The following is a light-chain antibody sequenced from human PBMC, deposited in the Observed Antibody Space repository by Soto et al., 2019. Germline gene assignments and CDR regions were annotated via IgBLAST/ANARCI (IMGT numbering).Light chain of an antibody. V-gene: IGLV1-40*01. CDR3: AAWDDSLSAVV. Sequence: QSVLTQPPSVSGAPGQRVTISCTGSSSNIGAGYDVHWYQQLPGTAPKLLIYNTSQRPSGVPDRFSGSKSGTSASLAISGLRSEDEADYYCAAWDDSLSAVVFGGGTQLTVL. CDR2: NTS. J-gene: IGLJ2*01. CDR1: SSNIGAGYD.